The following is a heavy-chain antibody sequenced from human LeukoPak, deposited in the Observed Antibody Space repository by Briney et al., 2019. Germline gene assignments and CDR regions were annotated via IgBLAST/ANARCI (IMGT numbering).Heavy chain of an antibody. V-gene: IGHV4-4*07. D-gene: IGHD5-24*01. CDR1: GGSITSYY. CDR2: IYTSGNT. CDR3: ARGQRMDV. J-gene: IGHJ6*02. Sequence: SETLSLTCAVSGGSITSYYWTWIWQPAGKGLEWIGRIYTSGNTNYNPSLKSRVTMSLDTSKNQLSLKLSSVTAADTAVYYCARGQRMDVWGQGTTVTVSS.